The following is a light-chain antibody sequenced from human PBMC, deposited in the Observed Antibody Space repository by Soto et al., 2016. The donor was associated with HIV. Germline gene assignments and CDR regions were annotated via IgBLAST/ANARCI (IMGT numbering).Light chain of an antibody. CDR2: GKN. V-gene: IGLV3-19*01. CDR3: SSRDNTGYHVL. Sequence: SSELTQDPAVSVALGQTVRITCQGDSLRNYYASWYQQKPGQAPVLVIYGKNNRPSGIPGRFSGSYSGNIASLTITGAQAEDEADYFCSSRDNTGYHVLFGGGTNLTVL. CDR1: SLRNYY. J-gene: IGLJ2*01.